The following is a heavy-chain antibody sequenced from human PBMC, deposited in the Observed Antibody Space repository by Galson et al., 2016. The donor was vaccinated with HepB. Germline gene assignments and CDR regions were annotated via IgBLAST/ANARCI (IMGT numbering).Heavy chain of an antibody. Sequence: QSGAEVKKSGESLKISCKGSGYSFTDYWIGWVRQMPGKGLGWMGIIYPGDSDTRYSPSFQGQVTLSADKTINTAYLQWSSLKASDTAMYYCARVGSDILAGSDNWFDPWGQGTLVTVSS. CDR2: IYPGDSDT. CDR3: ARVGSDILAGSDNWFDP. J-gene: IGHJ5*02. V-gene: IGHV5-51*01. CDR1: GYSFTDYW. D-gene: IGHD3-9*01.